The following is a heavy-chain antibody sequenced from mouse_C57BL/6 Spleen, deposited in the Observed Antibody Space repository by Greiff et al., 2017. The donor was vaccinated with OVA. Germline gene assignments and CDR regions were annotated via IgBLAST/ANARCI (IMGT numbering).Heavy chain of an antibody. CDR3: ARAPYDGYSWFAY. CDR2: ISSGSSTI. J-gene: IGHJ3*01. V-gene: IGHV5-17*01. Sequence: EVQLVESGGGLVKPGGSLKLSCAASGFTFSDYGMHWVRQAPEKGLEWVAYISSGSSTIYYADTVKGRFTISRDNAKNTLFLQMTSLRSEDTAMYYCARAPYDGYSWFAYWGQGTLVTVSA. CDR1: GFTFSDYG. D-gene: IGHD2-3*01.